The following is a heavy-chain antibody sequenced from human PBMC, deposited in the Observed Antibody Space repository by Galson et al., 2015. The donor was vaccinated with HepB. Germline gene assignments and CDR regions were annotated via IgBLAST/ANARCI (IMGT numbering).Heavy chain of an antibody. CDR3: TRLADFSGYSSS. V-gene: IGHV3-73*01. CDR2: IRSKASNYAT. Sequence: SLRLSCAASGFTFSGSAIHWVRQTSGKGLEWVGRIRSKASNYATAYAASLKGRFSISRDDSKNTAYLHMRSLETEDTAVYFCTRLADFSGYSSSWGQGTLVTVSS. J-gene: IGHJ4*02. CDR1: GFTFSGSA. D-gene: IGHD6-13*01.